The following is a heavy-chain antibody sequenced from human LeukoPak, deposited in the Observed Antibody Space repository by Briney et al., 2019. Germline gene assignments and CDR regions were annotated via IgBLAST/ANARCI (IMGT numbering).Heavy chain of an antibody. V-gene: IGHV4-59*08. CDR1: GGSISSYY. D-gene: IGHD2-2*02. CDR2: IYYSGST. J-gene: IGHJ3*02. CDR3: ARRCSGPTCYTDAYDI. Sequence: SETLSLTCSVSGGSISSYYWSWIRQPPGKGLECIGYIYYSGSTNYNPSLKSRVTISVDTSNKQFSLNLSSVTAADTAVYYCARRCSGPTCYTDAYDIWGQGTMVTVSS.